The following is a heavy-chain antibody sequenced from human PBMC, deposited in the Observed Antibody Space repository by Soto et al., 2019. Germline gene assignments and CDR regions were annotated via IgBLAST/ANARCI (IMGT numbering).Heavy chain of an antibody. D-gene: IGHD2-15*01. J-gene: IGHJ6*02. CDR1: GYSFTSYW. Sequence: LKISCKGSGYSFTSYWIGWVRQMPGRGLGWMGIIYPGDSDTRYSPSFQGQVTISADKSISTAYLQWSSLKASDTAMYYCARAPSYCSGGSCYSHYYYGMDVWGQGTTVTVSS. CDR2: IYPGDSDT. CDR3: ARAPSYCSGGSCYSHYYYGMDV. V-gene: IGHV5-51*01.